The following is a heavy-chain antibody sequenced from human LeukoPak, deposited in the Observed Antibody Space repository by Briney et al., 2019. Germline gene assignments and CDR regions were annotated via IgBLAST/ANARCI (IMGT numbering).Heavy chain of an antibody. D-gene: IGHD3-10*01. J-gene: IGHJ5*02. CDR3: ARGPNYYGSGRSWFDP. V-gene: IGHV1-2*02. Sequence: ASVKVSCKASGYSFTGYYIHWVRQAPGQGLDWMGWINPNSGDTKYAQKFQGRVTMTSDTSISTAYMELNRLNSDDTAPYYCARGPNYYGSGRSWFDPWGQGTLVTVSS. CDR2: INPNSGDT. CDR1: GYSFTGYY.